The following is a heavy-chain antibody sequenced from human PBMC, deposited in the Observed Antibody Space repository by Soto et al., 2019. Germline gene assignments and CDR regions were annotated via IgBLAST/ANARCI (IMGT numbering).Heavy chain of an antibody. CDR2: ISSSSSYI. V-gene: IGHV3-21*01. J-gene: IGHJ5*02. D-gene: IGHD6-13*01. CDR3: ARRGQQLVPHGGWFDP. Sequence: GGSLRLSCAASGFTFSSYSMNWVRQAPGKGLEWVSSISSSSSYIYYADSVKGRFTISRDNAKNSLYLQMNSLRAEDTAVYYCARRGQQLVPHGGWFDPWGQGTLVTVSS. CDR1: GFTFSSYS.